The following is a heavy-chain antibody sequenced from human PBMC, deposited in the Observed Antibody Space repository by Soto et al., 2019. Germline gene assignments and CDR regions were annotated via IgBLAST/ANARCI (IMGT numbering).Heavy chain of an antibody. Sequence: GGSLRLSCAASGFTFSSYAMSWVRQAPGKGLEWVSAISGSGGSTYYADSVKGRFTISRDNSKNTLYLQMNSLRAEDTAVYYCAKQEAGLWGSYRPFDYWGQGTLVTVSS. CDR1: GFTFSSYA. D-gene: IGHD3-16*02. J-gene: IGHJ4*02. CDR3: AKQEAGLWGSYRPFDY. CDR2: ISGSGGST. V-gene: IGHV3-23*01.